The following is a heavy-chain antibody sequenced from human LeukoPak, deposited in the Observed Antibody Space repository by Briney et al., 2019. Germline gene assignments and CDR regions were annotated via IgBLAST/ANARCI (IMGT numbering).Heavy chain of an antibody. J-gene: IGHJ4*02. V-gene: IGHV4-31*03. CDR3: ASSHDYYYDSSGYYYS. CDR2: IYYSGST. D-gene: IGHD3-22*01. Sequence: NPSETLSLTCTVSGGSIRSSYYYWGWIRQPPGKGLEWIGYIYYSGSTYYNPSLKSRVTISVDTSKNQFSLKLSSVTAADTAVYYCASSHDYYYDSSGYYYSWGQGTLVTVSS. CDR1: GGSIRSSYYY.